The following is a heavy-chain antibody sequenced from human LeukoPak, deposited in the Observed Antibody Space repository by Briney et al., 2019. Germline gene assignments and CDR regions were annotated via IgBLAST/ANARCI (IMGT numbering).Heavy chain of an antibody. CDR3: AVDTYYYYYMDV. Sequence: SGGSLRLSRAASGFTFSSYWMHWVRQAPGKGLVWVSRINSDGSSTSYADSVKGRFTISRDNAKNTLYLQMNSLRAEDTAVYYCAVDTYYYYYMDVWGKGTTVTVSS. J-gene: IGHJ6*03. CDR2: INSDGSST. CDR1: GFTFSSYW. D-gene: IGHD5-18*01. V-gene: IGHV3-74*01.